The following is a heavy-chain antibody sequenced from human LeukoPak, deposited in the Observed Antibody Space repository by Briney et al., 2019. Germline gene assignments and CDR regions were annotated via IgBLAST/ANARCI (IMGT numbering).Heavy chain of an antibody. D-gene: IGHD3-10*01. Sequence: GGSLRLSCTVSGFTVSSNSMSWVRQAPGKGLEWVSFIYSDNTHYSDSVKGRSTISRDNSKNTLYLQMNSLRAEDTAVYYCARDLKNGSGSSSDYWGQGTLVTVSS. J-gene: IGHJ4*02. CDR1: GFTVSSNS. V-gene: IGHV3-53*01. CDR2: IYSDNT. CDR3: ARDLKNGSGSSSDY.